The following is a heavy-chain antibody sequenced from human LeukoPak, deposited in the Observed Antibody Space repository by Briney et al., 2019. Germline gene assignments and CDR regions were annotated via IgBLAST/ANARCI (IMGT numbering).Heavy chain of an antibody. Sequence: SETLSLTCTVSGGSISSSSYYWGWIRQPPGKGLEWIGSIYYSGSTYYNSSLKSRVTISVDTSKNQFSLKLSSVTAADTAVYYCARVSDSSGYDDAFDIWGQGTMVTVSS. CDR1: GGSISSSSYY. J-gene: IGHJ3*02. CDR3: ARVSDSSGYDDAFDI. CDR2: IYYSGST. V-gene: IGHV4-39*01. D-gene: IGHD3-22*01.